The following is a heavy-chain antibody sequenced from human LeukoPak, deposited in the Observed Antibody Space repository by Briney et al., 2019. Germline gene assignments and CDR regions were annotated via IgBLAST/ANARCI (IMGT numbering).Heavy chain of an antibody. CDR1: GGSISSSY. D-gene: IGHD2-2*01. CDR3: ARHGAFLTRGFCSSSNCYVDGLQT. J-gene: IGHJ3*01. V-gene: IGHV4-59*08. CDR2: FYDTVST. Sequence: SETLSLTCTVSGGSISSSYWSWIRQSPGKGLEWIGYFYDTVSTKYNPSLNRRVSISTDTSKNQVSLKFNSVTAADTDVYYCARHGAFLTRGFCSSSNCYVDGLQTWGQGIMVSVSS.